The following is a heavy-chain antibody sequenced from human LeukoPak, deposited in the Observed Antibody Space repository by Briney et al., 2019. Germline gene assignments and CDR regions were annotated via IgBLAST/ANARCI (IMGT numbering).Heavy chain of an antibody. CDR2: IIPILGIA. Sequence: SVKVSRKASGYTFSIYAIRWVRQAPGQGLEWMGRIIPILGIANYAQKFQGRVTITADKSTSTAYMELSSLRTEDTAVYYCARDGAIRDNAFYIWGQGTMVTVSS. CDR3: ARDGAIRDNAFYI. CDR1: GYTFSIYA. J-gene: IGHJ3*02. D-gene: IGHD1-26*01. V-gene: IGHV1-69*04.